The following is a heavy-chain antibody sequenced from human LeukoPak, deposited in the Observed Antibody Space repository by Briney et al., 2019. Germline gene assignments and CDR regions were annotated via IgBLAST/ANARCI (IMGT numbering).Heavy chain of an antibody. J-gene: IGHJ4*02. CDR3: AKADTAMVNYFDY. CDR2: ISGSGGST. CDR1: GFTFSSYA. Sequence: GGSLRLSCAASGFTFSSYAMSWVRQAPGKGLEWVSAISGSGGSTYYADSVKGRFTISRVNSKNTLYLQMNSLRAEDTAVYYCAKADTAMVNYFDYWGQGTLVTVSS. D-gene: IGHD5-18*01. V-gene: IGHV3-23*01.